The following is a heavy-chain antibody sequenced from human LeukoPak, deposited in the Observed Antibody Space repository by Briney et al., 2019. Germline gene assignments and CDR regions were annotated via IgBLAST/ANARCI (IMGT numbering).Heavy chain of an antibody. V-gene: IGHV4-39*07. CDR2: IYYSGST. CDR1: GDSISSSSYY. D-gene: IGHD5-12*01. Sequence: PSETLSLTCTVSGDSISSSSYYWGWVRQPPGKGLEWIGSIYYSGSTYYNPSLKSRVTISVDTSKNQFSLKLSSVTAADTAVYYCARGRVIVATLGAFDIWGQGTMVTVSS. CDR3: ARGRVIVATLGAFDI. J-gene: IGHJ3*02.